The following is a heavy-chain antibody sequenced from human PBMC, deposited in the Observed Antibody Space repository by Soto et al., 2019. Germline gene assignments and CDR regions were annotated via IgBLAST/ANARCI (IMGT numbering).Heavy chain of an antibody. CDR1: GFTFSSYG. V-gene: IGHV3-33*01. CDR2: IWYDGSNK. D-gene: IGHD1-26*01. CDR3: ARVDSGTYLGAFDY. Sequence: QVQVVESGGGVVQPGRSLRLSCAASGFTFSSYGMHWVRQAPGKGLEWVAVIWYDGSNKYYADSVKGRFTISRDNSKHTLYLQMNSLRAEDTAVYYCARVDSGTYLGAFDYWGQGTLVTVSS. J-gene: IGHJ4*02.